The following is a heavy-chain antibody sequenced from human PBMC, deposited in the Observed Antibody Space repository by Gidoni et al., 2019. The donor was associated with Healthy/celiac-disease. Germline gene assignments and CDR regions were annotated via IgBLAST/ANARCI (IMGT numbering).Heavy chain of an antibody. CDR1: GFTFSSYA. Sequence: EVQLLESGGGLVQPGGSLRLSCAASGFTFSSYAMSWVRQAPVKGVEWVSAISGSGGSTYYADSVKGRFTISRDNSKNTLYLQMNSLRAEDTAVYYCAKYGRGDGYNGGGFDYWGQGTLVTVSS. D-gene: IGHD3-16*01. V-gene: IGHV3-23*01. CDR3: AKYGRGDGYNGGGFDY. CDR2: ISGSGGST. J-gene: IGHJ4*02.